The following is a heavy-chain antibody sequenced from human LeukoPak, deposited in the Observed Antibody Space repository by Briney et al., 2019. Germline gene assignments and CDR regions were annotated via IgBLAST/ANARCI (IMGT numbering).Heavy chain of an antibody. J-gene: IGHJ4*02. CDR2: MSYSGNT. Sequence: PGGSLRLSCAASGFTVSSNYMSWVRQPPGKGLEWIGSMSYSGNTYYNPSLKSRVTISLDTSENHFSLKLSSVTAADTAVYYCASEQLWLQDFDYWGQGTLVTVSS. CDR1: GFTVSSNY. CDR3: ASEQLWLQDFDY. V-gene: IGHV4-39*07. D-gene: IGHD5-18*01.